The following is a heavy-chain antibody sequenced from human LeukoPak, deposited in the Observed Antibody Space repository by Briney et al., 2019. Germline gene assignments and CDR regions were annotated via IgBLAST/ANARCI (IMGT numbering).Heavy chain of an antibody. D-gene: IGHD3-3*01. Sequence: SETLSLTCAVYGGSFSGYYWSWIRQPPGKGLEWIGEINHSGSTNYNPSLKSRVTISVDTSKNQFSLKLSSVTAADTAVYYCARGEGSHYDFWSGYYKEADYCDLWGRGTLVTVSS. V-gene: IGHV4-34*01. CDR1: GGSFSGYY. J-gene: IGHJ2*01. CDR3: ARGEGSHYDFWSGYYKEADYCDL. CDR2: INHSGST.